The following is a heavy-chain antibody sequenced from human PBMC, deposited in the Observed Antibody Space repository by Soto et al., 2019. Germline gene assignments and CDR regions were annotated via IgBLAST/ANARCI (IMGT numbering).Heavy chain of an antibody. CDR1: GFTFSSYS. D-gene: IGHD6-19*01. CDR3: ARDRHSSGWYRLHGAVDI. V-gene: IGHV3-21*01. CDR2: ISSSSSYI. Sequence: EVQLVESGGGLVKPGGSLRLSCAASGFTFSSYSMNWVRQAPGKGLEWVSSISSSSSYIYYADSVKGRFTISRDNAKNSLYLQMNSLRAEDTAVYYCARDRHSSGWYRLHGAVDIWGQGTMVTVSS. J-gene: IGHJ3*02.